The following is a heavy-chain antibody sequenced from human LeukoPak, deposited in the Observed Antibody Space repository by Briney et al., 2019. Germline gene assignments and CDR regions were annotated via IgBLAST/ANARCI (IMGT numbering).Heavy chain of an antibody. Sequence: ASVKVSCKASGYTFTGYYMHWVRQAPGQGLEWRGWINPNSGDTKYAQKFQGRVTMTRDTSMRTAYMELSSLRSDDTAVYYCARERADPILARGSTWFDPWGQGTLVTVSS. J-gene: IGHJ5*02. CDR3: ARERADPILARGSTWFDP. D-gene: IGHD3-3*02. CDR1: GYTFTGYY. CDR2: INPNSGDT. V-gene: IGHV1-2*02.